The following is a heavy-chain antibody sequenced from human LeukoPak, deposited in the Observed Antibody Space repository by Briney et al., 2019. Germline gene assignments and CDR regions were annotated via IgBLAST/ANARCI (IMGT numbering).Heavy chain of an antibody. CDR2: ISSSGSTI. V-gene: IGHV3-11*01. CDR3: ARAGIAAAVPYYYYGMDV. Sequence: GGSLRLSCAASGFTFSDYYMGWIRQAPGKGLEWVSYISSSGSTIYYADSVKGRFTISRDNAKNSLYLQMNSLRAEDTAVYYCARAGIAAAVPYYYYGMDVWGQGTTVTVSS. D-gene: IGHD6-13*01. CDR1: GFTFSDYY. J-gene: IGHJ6*02.